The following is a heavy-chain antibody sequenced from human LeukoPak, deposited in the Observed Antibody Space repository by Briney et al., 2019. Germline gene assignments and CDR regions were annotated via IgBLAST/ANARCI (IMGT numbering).Heavy chain of an antibody. CDR3: ATHGAEAHRGYSYGYYYYYGMYV. CDR2: IYYSGST. D-gene: IGHD5-18*01. Sequence: SETLSLTCTVSHYSISRNYYWAWIGQPPGKGLEWIGYIYYSGSTNYNPSLKSRVTISVDTSKNQFSLKLSSVTAADTAVYYCATHGAEAHRGYSYGYYYYYGMYVWGQGTTVTVSS. V-gene: IGHV4-59*08. J-gene: IGHJ6*02. CDR1: HYSISRNYY.